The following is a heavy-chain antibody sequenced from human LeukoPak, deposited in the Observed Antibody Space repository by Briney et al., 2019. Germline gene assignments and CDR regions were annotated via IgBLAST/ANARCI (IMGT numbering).Heavy chain of an antibody. Sequence: SETLSLTCTVSGGSISSGDYYWSWIRQPPGKGLEWIGYIYYSGSTYYNPSLKSRVTISVDTSKNQFPLKLSSVTAADTAVYYCARPRAGFMDAFDIWGQGTMVTVSS. J-gene: IGHJ3*02. CDR1: GGSISSGDYY. V-gene: IGHV4-30-4*01. CDR2: IYYSGST. D-gene: IGHD3-10*01. CDR3: ARPRAGFMDAFDI.